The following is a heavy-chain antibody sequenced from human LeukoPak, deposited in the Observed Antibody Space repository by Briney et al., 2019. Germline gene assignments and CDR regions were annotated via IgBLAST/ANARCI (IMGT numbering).Heavy chain of an antibody. J-gene: IGHJ4*02. V-gene: IGHV1-18*01. CDR1: GYTFTSYG. Sequence: GASVKVSCKASGYTFTSYGISWVRQAPGQGLEWMGWISAYNGNTNYAQKLQGRVTMTTDTSTSTAYMELRSLRSDDTAVYYCASVGRYCSSTSCYYSFDYWGQGTLVTVSS. D-gene: IGHD2-2*01. CDR2: ISAYNGNT. CDR3: ASVGRYCSSTSCYYSFDY.